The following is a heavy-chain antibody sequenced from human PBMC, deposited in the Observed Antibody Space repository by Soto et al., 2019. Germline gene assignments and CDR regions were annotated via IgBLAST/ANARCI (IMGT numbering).Heavy chain of an antibody. CDR3: ARQTPYYDFWSGLDY. Sequence: SVKVSFKASGYTFTYYPIHWVRQAPGQGLEWMGGIIPIFGTANYAQKFQGRVTITADESTSTAYMELSSLRSEDTAVYYCARQTPYYDFWSGLDYWGQGTLVTVSS. J-gene: IGHJ4*02. D-gene: IGHD3-3*01. CDR2: IIPIFGTA. CDR1: GYTFTYYP. V-gene: IGHV1-69*13.